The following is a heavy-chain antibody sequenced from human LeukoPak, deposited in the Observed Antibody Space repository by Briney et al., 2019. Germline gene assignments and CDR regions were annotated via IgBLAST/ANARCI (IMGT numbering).Heavy chain of an antibody. D-gene: IGHD1-26*01. V-gene: IGHV4-59*01. Sequence: SETLSLTCTVSGGSISSYYWSWIRQPPGKGLEWIGYIYYSGSTNYNPSLKSRVTISVDTSKNQFSLKLSSVTAADTAVYYCARELVGATKAFDYWGQGTLVTVSS. CDR3: ARELVGATKAFDY. CDR1: GGSISSYY. CDR2: IYYSGST. J-gene: IGHJ4*02.